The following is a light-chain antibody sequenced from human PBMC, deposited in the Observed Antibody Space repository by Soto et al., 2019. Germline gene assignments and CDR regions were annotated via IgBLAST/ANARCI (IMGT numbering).Light chain of an antibody. CDR2: GAS. J-gene: IGKJ4*01. CDR1: QDISSY. V-gene: IGKV1-33*01. Sequence: DIQMTQSPSSLSASVGDRVTITCQASQDISSYLNWYQQKPGKAPKLLIYGASNLETGVPPRFSGSGSGTDFTFTISSLQPEDIATYYCQQYDNLPRLTFGGGTKVDIK. CDR3: QQYDNLPRLT.